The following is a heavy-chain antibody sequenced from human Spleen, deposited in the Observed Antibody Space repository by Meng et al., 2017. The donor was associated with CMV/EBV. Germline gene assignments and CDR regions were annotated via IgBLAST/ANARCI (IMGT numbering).Heavy chain of an antibody. D-gene: IGHD3-3*01. CDR1: GFTFDDYA. V-gene: IGHV3-7*01. J-gene: IGHJ3*02. CDR2: IKQDGSEK. Sequence: GESLKISCAASGFTFDDYAMHWVRQAPGKGLEWVANIKQDGSEKYYVDSVKGRFTISRDNAKNSLYLQMNSLRAEDTAVYYCARFTYYDFWSGYSNDAFDIWGQGTMVTVSS. CDR3: ARFTYYDFWSGYSNDAFDI.